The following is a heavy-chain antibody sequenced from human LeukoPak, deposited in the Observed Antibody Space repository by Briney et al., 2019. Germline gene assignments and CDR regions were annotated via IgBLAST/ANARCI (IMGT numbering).Heavy chain of an antibody. J-gene: IGHJ4*02. CDR2: ISGSGGIT. V-gene: IGHV3-23*01. CDR3: AKVHYGDYDVVDY. Sequence: GGSLRLSCAASGFTFSDQSMNWVRQAPGKGLEWVSGISGSGGITYYADSVEGRFTISRDNSKNTLYLQMNSLRVEDTAVYYCAKVHYGDYDVVDYWGQGTLVTVSS. D-gene: IGHD4-17*01. CDR1: GFTFSDQS.